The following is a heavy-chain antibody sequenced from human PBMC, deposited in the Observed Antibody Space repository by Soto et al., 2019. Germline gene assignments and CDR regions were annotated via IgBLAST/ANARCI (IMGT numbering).Heavy chain of an antibody. Sequence: ASVKVSCKASGYTFTSYGISWVRQAPGQGLEWVGWISVYNSNTNYAQKLQGRVSMTTDTSTTPAYMDLRSLGSDDTAMYFCARDRKYSNYCGDDCGHYFEHWGQGILVTVSS. V-gene: IGHV1-18*04. CDR2: ISVYNSNT. CDR3: ARDRKYSNYCGDDCGHYFEH. J-gene: IGHJ4*02. D-gene: IGHD2-21*02. CDR1: GYTFTSYG.